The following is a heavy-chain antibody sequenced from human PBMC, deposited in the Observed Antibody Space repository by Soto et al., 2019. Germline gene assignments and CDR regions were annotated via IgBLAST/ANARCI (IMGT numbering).Heavy chain of an antibody. Sequence: EVQLVESGGGLVKPGGSLRLSCISSGFTFRTYTMNWVRQAPGKGLEWVSGIRGFSPYTFYAESVKGRFTISRYNAKNSLYLQMNSLRAEDTAVYYCARDRGYDAHDYYYNAMDVWGQGTTVTVSS. CDR1: GFTFRTYT. V-gene: IGHV3-21*01. CDR2: IRGFSPYT. D-gene: IGHD2-15*01. J-gene: IGHJ6*02. CDR3: ARDRGYDAHDYYYNAMDV.